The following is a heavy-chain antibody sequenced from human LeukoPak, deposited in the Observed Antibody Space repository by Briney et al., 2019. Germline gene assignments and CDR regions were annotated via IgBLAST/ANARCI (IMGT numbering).Heavy chain of an antibody. Sequence: GASVKVSCKTSGYTFTNYGISWVRQAPGQGLEWVGWIGTYHGNTNYARKLQDRVTLTTEKSTSTAYMELRSLGSDDTALYYCARVYDSSTYSHHIDSWGQGTLVTVSS. J-gene: IGHJ4*02. D-gene: IGHD3-22*01. CDR2: IGTYHGNT. V-gene: IGHV1-18*01. CDR3: ARVYDSSTYSHHIDS. CDR1: GYTFTNYG.